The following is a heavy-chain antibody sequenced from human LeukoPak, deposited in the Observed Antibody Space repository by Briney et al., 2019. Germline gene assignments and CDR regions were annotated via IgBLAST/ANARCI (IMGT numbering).Heavy chain of an antibody. Sequence: PSDTLSLTCAVSGYSIWCGYYWGWIRQPPGRGLECIERIYHSGRTYYNRSLKSRVTKSVETSKKLFSLRVGSAPAAGTVVVLLTRLFVVVPAAIPDYWGEGTLVTVSS. CDR1: GYSIWCGYY. CDR2: IYHSGRT. V-gene: IGHV4-38-2*01. D-gene: IGHD2-2*02. J-gene: IGHJ4*02. CDR3: TRLFVVVPAAIPDY.